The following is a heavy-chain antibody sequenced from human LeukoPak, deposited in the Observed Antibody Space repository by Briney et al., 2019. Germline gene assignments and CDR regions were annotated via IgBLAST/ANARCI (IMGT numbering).Heavy chain of an antibody. J-gene: IGHJ4*02. CDR2: ISAYNGNT. V-gene: IGHV1-18*01. CDR1: GYTFTSYG. CDR3: ARDEAVLWFGELLNY. Sequence: GASVTVSCKASGYTFTSYGISWVRQAPGQGLEWMGWISAYNGNTNYAQKLQGRVTMTTDTSTSTAYMELRSLRSGDTAVYYCARDEAVLWFGELLNYWGQGTLVTVSS. D-gene: IGHD3-10*01.